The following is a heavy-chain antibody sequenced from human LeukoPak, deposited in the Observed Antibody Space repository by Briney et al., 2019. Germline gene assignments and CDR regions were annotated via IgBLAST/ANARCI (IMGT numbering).Heavy chain of an antibody. V-gene: IGHV1-69*13. D-gene: IGHD3-22*01. CDR2: IIPIFGTA. J-gene: IGHJ3*02. Sequence: SVKVSCKASGGTSSSYAISWVRQAPGQGLEWMGGIIPIFGTANYAQKFQGRVTITADESTSTAYMELSSLRSEDTAVYYCARRPNYYDSSGYVGAFDIWGQGTVVTVSS. CDR3: ARRPNYYDSSGYVGAFDI. CDR1: GGTSSSYA.